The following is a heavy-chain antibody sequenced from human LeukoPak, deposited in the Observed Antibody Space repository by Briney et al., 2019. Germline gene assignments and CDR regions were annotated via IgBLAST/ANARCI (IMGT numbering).Heavy chain of an antibody. CDR2: IYSGGSI. V-gene: IGHV3-66*02. Sequence: TGGSLRLSCAASGLTVSSNYMNWVRQAPGKGLEWVSIIYSGGSIYYANSVKGRFAISRDISKNTLYLQMNSLRVEDTAVYYCARRAGLTMRDAFDLWGQGTMSPSLQ. J-gene: IGHJ3*01. CDR1: GLTVSSNY. CDR3: ARRAGLTMRDAFDL. D-gene: IGHD3/OR15-3a*01.